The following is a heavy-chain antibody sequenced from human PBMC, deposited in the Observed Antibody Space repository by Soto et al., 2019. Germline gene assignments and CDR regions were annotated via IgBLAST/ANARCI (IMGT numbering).Heavy chain of an antibody. V-gene: IGHV1-18*04. CDR1: GYTFTGYY. D-gene: IGHD5-18*01. J-gene: IGHJ4*02. CDR3: ARRDTAMGIPLDY. CDR2: ISAYNGNT. Sequence: ASVKVFCKASGYTFTGYYMHWVRQAPGQWLEWMGLISAYNGNTNYARKLQGRVTMTTDTSTSTAYMELRRLRSDDTAVYYCARRDTAMGIPLDYWGKGTLVTVPQ.